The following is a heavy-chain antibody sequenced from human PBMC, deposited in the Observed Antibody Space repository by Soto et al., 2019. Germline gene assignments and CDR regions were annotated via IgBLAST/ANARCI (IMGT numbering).Heavy chain of an antibody. J-gene: IGHJ5*02. CDR1: GGSISSYY. V-gene: IGHV4-59*01. Sequence: SETLSLTCTVSGGSISSYYWSWIRQPPGKGLEWIGYIYYSGSTNYNPSLKSRVTISVDTSKNQFSLKLSSVTAADTAVYYCARVSYYYGSGSYIRWFDPWGQGTLVTVSS. D-gene: IGHD3-10*01. CDR3: ARVSYYYGSGSYIRWFDP. CDR2: IYYSGST.